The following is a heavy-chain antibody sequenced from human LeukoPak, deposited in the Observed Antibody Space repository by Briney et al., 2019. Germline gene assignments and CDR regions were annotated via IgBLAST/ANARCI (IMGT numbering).Heavy chain of an antibody. V-gene: IGHV4-4*07. CDR3: ARAIIAPRQVGVAFDI. J-gene: IGHJ3*02. CDR1: GGSISSYY. D-gene: IGHD1-26*01. Sequence: PSETLSLTCTVSGGSISSYYWSWIRQPAGKGLEWIGRIYTSRSTNYNPSLKSRVTMSVDTSKNQFSLKLSSVTAADTAVYYCARAIIAPRQVGVAFDIWGQGTMVTVSS. CDR2: IYTSRST.